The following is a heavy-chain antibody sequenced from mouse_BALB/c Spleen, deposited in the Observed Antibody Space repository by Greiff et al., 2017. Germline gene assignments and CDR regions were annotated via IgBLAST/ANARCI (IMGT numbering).Heavy chain of an antibody. CDR3: ARLLRPYYAMDY. CDR2: TNSNGGST. CDR1: GFTFSSYG. V-gene: IGHV5-6-3*01. Sequence: DVHLVESGGGLVQPGGSLKLSCAASGFTFSSYGMSWVRQTPDKRLELVATTNSNGGSTYYPDSVKGRFTISRDNAKNTLYLQMSSLKSEDTAMYYCARLLRPYYAMDYWGQGTSVTVSS. D-gene: IGHD1-2*01. J-gene: IGHJ4*01.